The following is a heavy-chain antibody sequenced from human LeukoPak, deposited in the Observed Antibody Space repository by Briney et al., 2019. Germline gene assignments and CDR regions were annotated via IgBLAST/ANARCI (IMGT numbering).Heavy chain of an antibody. Sequence: GGSLRLSCAVSGFTSSNAWMSWVRPALGKGLERVSRIKSKADGGAVEYAAPVKGRFTISRDDSTNTLFLQMNSLKTEDTAVYYCTHDKDRWSYLDFWGQGTLVTVSS. J-gene: IGHJ4*02. D-gene: IGHD2-15*01. CDR2: IKSKADGGAV. V-gene: IGHV3-15*01. CDR1: GFTSSNAW. CDR3: THDKDRWSYLDF.